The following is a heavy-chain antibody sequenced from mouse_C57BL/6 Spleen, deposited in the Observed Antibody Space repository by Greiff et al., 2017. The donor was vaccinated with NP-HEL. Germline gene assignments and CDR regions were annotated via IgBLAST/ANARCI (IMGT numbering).Heavy chain of an antibody. CDR1: GYSFTDYN. J-gene: IGHJ1*03. D-gene: IGHD3-3*01. Sequence: EVQLQQSGPELVKPGASVKISCKASGYSFTDYNMNWVKQSNGKSLEWIGVINPNYGTTSYNQKLKGKGTLTVDQSSSTVYMQLKSLTSEDSAVYYCARGGEKGRGYVDVWGTGTTVTVSS. CDR2: INPNYGTT. CDR3: ARGGEKGRGYVDV. V-gene: IGHV1-39*01.